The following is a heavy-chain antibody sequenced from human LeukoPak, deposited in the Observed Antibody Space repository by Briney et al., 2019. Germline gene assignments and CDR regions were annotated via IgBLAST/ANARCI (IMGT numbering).Heavy chain of an antibody. Sequence: SETLSLTCAVYGGSFSGYYWSWIRQPPGKGLEWIGEINHSGSTNYNPSLKSRVTISVDTPKNQFSLKLSSVTAADAAVYYCARGRFVLVREEEGDSDYWGKGTLVTVSS. D-gene: IGHD3-10*01. J-gene: IGHJ4*02. CDR3: ARGRFVLVREEEGDSDY. CDR2: INHSGST. V-gene: IGHV4-34*01. CDR1: GGSFSGYY.